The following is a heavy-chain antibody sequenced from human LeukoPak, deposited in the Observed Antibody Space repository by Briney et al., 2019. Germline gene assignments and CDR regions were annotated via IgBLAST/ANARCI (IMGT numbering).Heavy chain of an antibody. CDR3: AAAYDFWSGYYDY. V-gene: IGHV1-58*02. CDR1: GFTFSSSA. J-gene: IGHJ4*02. D-gene: IGHD3-3*01. Sequence: SVKVSCKASGFTFSSSAMQWVRQARGQRLEWIGWIVVGSGNTNYAQKFQERVTITGDMSTSTGYMELSSLRSEDTAVYYCAAAYDFWSGYYDYWGQGTLVTVSS. CDR2: IVVGSGNT.